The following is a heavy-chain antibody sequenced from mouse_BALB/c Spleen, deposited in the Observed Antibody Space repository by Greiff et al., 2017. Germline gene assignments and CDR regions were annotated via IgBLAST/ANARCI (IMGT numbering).Heavy chain of an antibody. Sequence: EVQLVESGPGLVKPSQSLSLTCTVTGYSITSDYAWNWIRQFPGNKLEWMGYISYSGSTSYNPSLTSRISITRDKSKNQFFLQLNSLTTEDTATYYCARQGIYYSGSSPDWFAYWGQGTLVTVSA. J-gene: IGHJ3*01. CDR2: ISYSGST. CDR1: GYSITSDYA. CDR3: ARQGIYYSGSSPDWFAY. D-gene: IGHD1-1*01. V-gene: IGHV3-2*02.